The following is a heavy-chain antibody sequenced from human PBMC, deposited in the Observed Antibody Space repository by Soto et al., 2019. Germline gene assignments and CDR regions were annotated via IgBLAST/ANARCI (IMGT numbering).Heavy chain of an antibody. V-gene: IGHV4-31*03. J-gene: IGHJ5*02. CDR2: IYYSGST. D-gene: IGHD3-9*01. Sequence: SETLSLICTVSGGSISSGGYYWSWILQHPGKGLEWFGYIYYSGSTHYNPALKSRVTISVDTSKNQFSLKLSSMTATDTALYYCTRVYFDWLTAFDPCGQGTLVTVS. CDR1: GGSISSGGYY. CDR3: TRVYFDWLTAFDP.